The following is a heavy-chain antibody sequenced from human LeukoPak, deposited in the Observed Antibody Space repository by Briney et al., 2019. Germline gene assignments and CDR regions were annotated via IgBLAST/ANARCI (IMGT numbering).Heavy chain of an antibody. CDR2: IRFDGSNK. Sequence: GGSLGLSCAASGFTFSSSGMHWVRQAPGKGLEWVAFIRFDGSNKYYADSVKGRLTISRDNSKNTLYLQMNSLRAEDAAVYYCAKDYDFWSGYYSPTRGYFDYWGQGTLVTVSS. D-gene: IGHD3-3*01. V-gene: IGHV3-30*02. J-gene: IGHJ4*02. CDR3: AKDYDFWSGYYSPTRGYFDY. CDR1: GFTFSSSG.